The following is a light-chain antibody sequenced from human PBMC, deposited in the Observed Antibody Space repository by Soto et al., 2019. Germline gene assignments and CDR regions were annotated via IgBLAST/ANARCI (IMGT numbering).Light chain of an antibody. CDR3: QQYNSYSQT. CDR1: QSISSW. Sequence: DIQMTQSPSTLSASVGDRVTITCRASQSISSWLAWYQQKPGKAPKVLIYDASSLESGVPSRFSGSGFGTEFTLTISSLQPDDFATYYCQQYNSYSQTFGQGTKVDIK. J-gene: IGKJ1*01. V-gene: IGKV1-5*01. CDR2: DAS.